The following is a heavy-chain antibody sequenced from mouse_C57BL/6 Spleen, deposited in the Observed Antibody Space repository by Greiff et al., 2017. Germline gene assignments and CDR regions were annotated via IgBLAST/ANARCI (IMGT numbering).Heavy chain of an antibody. J-gene: IGHJ4*01. V-gene: IGHV1-55*01. CDR3: AIRSSRVDYYAMDY. CDR1: GYTFTSYW. CDR2: IYPGSGST. Sequence: VQLQQPGAELVKPGASVKMSCKASGYTFTSYWITWVKQRPGQGLEWIGDIYPGSGSTNYNEKFKSKATLTVDTSSSTAYMQLSSLTSEDSAVYYCAIRSSRVDYYAMDYWGQGTSVTVSS. D-gene: IGHD1-1*01.